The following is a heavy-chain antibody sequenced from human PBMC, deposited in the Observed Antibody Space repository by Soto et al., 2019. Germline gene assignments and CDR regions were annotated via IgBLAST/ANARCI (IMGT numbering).Heavy chain of an antibody. CDR2: IKSKNDGGTT. Sequence: GGSLRLSCAASGFTFSNAWMSWVRQAPGKGLEWVGRIKSKNDGGTTDYAAPVKGRFTISRDDSKNTLYLQMNSLKTEDTAVYYCTTEVVVAVDYWGQGTLVTVSS. V-gene: IGHV3-15*01. D-gene: IGHD2-15*01. J-gene: IGHJ4*02. CDR1: GFTFSNAW. CDR3: TTEVVVAVDY.